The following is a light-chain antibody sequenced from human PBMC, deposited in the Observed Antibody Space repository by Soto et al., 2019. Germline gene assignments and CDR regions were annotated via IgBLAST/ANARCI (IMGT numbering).Light chain of an antibody. CDR1: SSDVGSYNL. Sequence: QSVLTQPASVSGSPGQSITISCTGTSSDVGSYNLVSWYQQHPGKAPKLMIFEVNKRPSGVSNRFSGSKSGNTASLTISGLQAEDEADYYCCSYAGSSAPYVFGTGTNATVL. V-gene: IGLV2-23*02. J-gene: IGLJ1*01. CDR3: CSYAGSSAPYV. CDR2: EVN.